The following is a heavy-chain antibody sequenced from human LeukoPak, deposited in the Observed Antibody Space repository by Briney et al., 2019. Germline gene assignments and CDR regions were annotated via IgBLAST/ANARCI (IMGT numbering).Heavy chain of an antibody. J-gene: IGHJ5*02. Sequence: RASVKASCKASGYTFSNYDINWVRQATGQGLEWMGWMNPNSGNTGYAQKFQGRVTMTRDTSISTAYMELSSLGSEDTAVYYCARAPAWDYELPRRDWFDPWGQGTLVTVSS. D-gene: IGHD2-2*01. CDR1: GYTFSNYD. CDR3: ARAPAWDYELPRRDWFDP. V-gene: IGHV1-8*01. CDR2: MNPNSGNT.